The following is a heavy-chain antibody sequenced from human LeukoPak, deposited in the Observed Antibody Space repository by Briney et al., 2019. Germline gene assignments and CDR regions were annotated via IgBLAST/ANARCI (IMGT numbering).Heavy chain of an antibody. Sequence: GASVKVSCKASGGTFSSYAISWVRQAPGQGLEWMGRIIPILGIANYAQKFQGRVTITADKSTSTAYMELSSLRSEDTAVYYCATFDSSSWPNYYYYGMDVWGQGTTVTVSS. J-gene: IGHJ6*02. CDR3: ATFDSSSWPNYYYYGMDV. V-gene: IGHV1-69*04. D-gene: IGHD6-13*01. CDR1: GGTFSSYA. CDR2: IIPILGIA.